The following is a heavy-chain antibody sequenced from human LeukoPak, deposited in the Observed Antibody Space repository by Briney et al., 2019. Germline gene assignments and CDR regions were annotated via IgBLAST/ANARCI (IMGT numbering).Heavy chain of an antibody. V-gene: IGHV3-30*03. J-gene: IGHJ3*02. CDR3: ARDDAFFVAAFDI. CDR1: GFTFSSYG. D-gene: IGHD3/OR15-3a*01. CDR2: ISYDGSNK. Sequence: GGSLRLSCAASGFTFSSYGMHWVRQAPGKGLEWVAVISYDGSNKYYADSVKGRFTISRDNAKNSLYLQMNSLRAEDTAVYYCARDDAFFVAAFDIWGQGTMVTVSS.